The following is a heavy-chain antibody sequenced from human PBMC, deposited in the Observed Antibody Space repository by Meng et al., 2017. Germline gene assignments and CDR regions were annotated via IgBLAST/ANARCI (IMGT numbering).Heavy chain of an antibody. CDR2: IYHSGST. CDR3: ARWVPEDTAMGAYYFDY. V-gene: IGHV4-4*02. Sequence: QAQVLAEGTGLGKPSGTLSLTCAGSGSSISSSNWWSWVRQPPGKGLEWIGKIYHSGSTNYNPSLKSRVTISVDKSKNQFSLKLSSVTAADTAVYYCARWVPEDTAMGAYYFDYWGQGTLVTVSS. J-gene: IGHJ4*02. D-gene: IGHD5-18*01. CDR1: GSSISSSNW.